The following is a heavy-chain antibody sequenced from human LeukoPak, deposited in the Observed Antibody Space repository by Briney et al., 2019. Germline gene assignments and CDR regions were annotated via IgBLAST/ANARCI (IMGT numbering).Heavy chain of an antibody. D-gene: IGHD3-9*01. Sequence: GGSLRLSCAASGFTFSDYYMSWIRQAPGKGLEWVSYISSSSSYTNYADSVKGRFTISRDNAKNSLYLQMNSLRAEDTAVYYCASPLRDILTGYYFDYWGQGTLVTVSS. CDR3: ASPLRDILTGYYFDY. CDR2: ISSSSSYT. J-gene: IGHJ4*02. V-gene: IGHV3-11*06. CDR1: GFTFSDYY.